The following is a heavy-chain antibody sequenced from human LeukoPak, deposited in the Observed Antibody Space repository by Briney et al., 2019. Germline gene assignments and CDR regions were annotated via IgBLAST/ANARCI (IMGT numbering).Heavy chain of an antibody. CDR2: IYHSGST. J-gene: IGHJ4*02. D-gene: IGHD5-12*01. CDR3: AGSRGYSGYRYFDY. Sequence: PSETLSLTCAVSGYSITAYYWGWIRQPPGKGLEWIGSIYHSGSTYYNPSLKSRVTISVDTSKNQFSLKLSSVTAADTAVYYCAGSRGYSGYRYFDYWGQGTLVTVSS. V-gene: IGHV4-38-2*01. CDR1: GYSITAYY.